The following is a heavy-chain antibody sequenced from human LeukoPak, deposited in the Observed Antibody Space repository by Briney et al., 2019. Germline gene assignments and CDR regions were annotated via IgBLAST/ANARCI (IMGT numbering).Heavy chain of an antibody. J-gene: IGHJ4*02. V-gene: IGHV4-59*11. Sequence: SETLSLTCTVSGGSISSHYWSWIRQPPGKGLEWIGYIYYSGSTNYNPPLKSRVTISVDTSKNQFSLKLSPVTAADTAVYYCARATAVAALDYWGQGTLVTVSS. CDR1: GGSISSHY. CDR2: IYYSGST. CDR3: ARATAVAALDY. D-gene: IGHD6-19*01.